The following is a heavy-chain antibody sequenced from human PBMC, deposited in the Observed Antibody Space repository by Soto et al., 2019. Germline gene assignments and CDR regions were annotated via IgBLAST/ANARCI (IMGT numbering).Heavy chain of an antibody. V-gene: IGHV3-23*01. CDR3: AKEPVGPDWYFEL. CDR1: GFTFRSYA. J-gene: IGHJ2*01. Sequence: DVQLLESGGGLVQPGGSLRLSCAASGFTFRSYAMSWVRQAPGKGLEWVSGISGSGISTHYADSVKGRFTVSRDNSKNTLYLKMNSLRAEDTAVYNCAKEPVGPDWYFELWGRGTLVTVSS. CDR2: ISGSGIST.